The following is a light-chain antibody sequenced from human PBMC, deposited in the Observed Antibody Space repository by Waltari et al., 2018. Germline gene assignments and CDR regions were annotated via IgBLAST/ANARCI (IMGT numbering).Light chain of an antibody. V-gene: IGKV3-20*01. Sequence: EILLTQSQGTLSLSPGERATLSCRASQIISNNSLAWYHAKPGQAPRLLIYGISHRATGIPDRFSGGGSGTDFTLTISRLEPEDFAVYYCQQFGRSPKYTFGQGTKLEIK. CDR1: QIISNNS. CDR2: GIS. J-gene: IGKJ2*01. CDR3: QQFGRSPKYT.